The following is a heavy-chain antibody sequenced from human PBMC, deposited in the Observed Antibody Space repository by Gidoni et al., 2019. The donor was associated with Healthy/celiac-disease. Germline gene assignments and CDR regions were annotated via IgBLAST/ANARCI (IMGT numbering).Heavy chain of an antibody. J-gene: IGHJ6*02. CDR1: GFTFSSYA. V-gene: IGHV3-23*01. Sequence: EVQLLESGGGLVQPGGSLRLSCAASGFTFSSYAMSWVRQAPGKGLEWVSAISGSGGSTYYADSVKGRFTISRDNSKNTLYLQMNSLRAEDTAVYYCAKARGSGWYQYYGMDVWGQGTTVTVSS. CDR2: ISGSGGST. D-gene: IGHD6-19*01. CDR3: AKARGSGWYQYYGMDV.